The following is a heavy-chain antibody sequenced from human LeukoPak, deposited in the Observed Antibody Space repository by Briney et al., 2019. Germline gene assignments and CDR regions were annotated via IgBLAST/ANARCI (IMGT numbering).Heavy chain of an antibody. CDR3: ARGPHIVVVTAIDY. Sequence: GGSLRLSCAASGFIFSDYGMHWVRQAPGKGMGWVAVIWYDGSNKYYADSVEGRFTISRDNAKNTLYLQMNSLRAEDTAVYYCARGPHIVVVTAIDYWGQRTLVTVSS. J-gene: IGHJ4*02. D-gene: IGHD2-21*02. V-gene: IGHV3-33*01. CDR2: IWYDGSNK. CDR1: GFIFSDYG.